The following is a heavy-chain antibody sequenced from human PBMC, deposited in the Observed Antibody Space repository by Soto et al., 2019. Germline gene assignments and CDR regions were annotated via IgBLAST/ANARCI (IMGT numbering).Heavy chain of an antibody. CDR1: GFTFSSYA. CDR3: ARSQKSNWFDP. Sequence: QPGGSLRLSCAASGFTFSSYAMSWVRQAPGKGLEWVSAISVGGSSTYYADSVKGRFTISRDNSKNTLYLQMNSLRAEDTAVYYCARSQKSNWFDPWGQGTLVTVSS. V-gene: IGHV3-23*01. J-gene: IGHJ5*02. CDR2: ISVGGSST.